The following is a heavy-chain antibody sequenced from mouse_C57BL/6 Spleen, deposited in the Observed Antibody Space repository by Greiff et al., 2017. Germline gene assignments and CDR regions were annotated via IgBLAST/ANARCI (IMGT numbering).Heavy chain of an antibody. V-gene: IGHV1-82*01. Sequence: QVQLQQSGPELVKPGASVKISCKASGYAFSSYWMNWVKQRPGKGLEWIGRIYPGDGDTNYNGKFKGKATLTADKSSCTAYMPLLSLTSEESAVYFCAIECVVYVYVWGTGTTVTVSS. CDR3: AIECVVYVYV. J-gene: IGHJ1*03. CDR2: IYPGDGDT. CDR1: GYAFSSYW.